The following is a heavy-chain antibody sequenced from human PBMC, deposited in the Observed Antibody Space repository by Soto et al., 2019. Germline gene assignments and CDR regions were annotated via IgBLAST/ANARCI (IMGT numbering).Heavy chain of an antibody. CDR1: GFTFSNYG. CDR3: AKTPGAYYSFDI. V-gene: IGHV3-30*18. D-gene: IGHD3-10*01. Sequence: GGSLRLSCAASGFTFSNYGMHWVRQAPGKGLEWVAVISYDVSHKYYPDSVKGRFTISRDNSKNTLYLQMNSLRAEDAAVYFCAKTPGAYYSFDIWGQGTMVTVSS. J-gene: IGHJ3*02. CDR2: ISYDVSHK.